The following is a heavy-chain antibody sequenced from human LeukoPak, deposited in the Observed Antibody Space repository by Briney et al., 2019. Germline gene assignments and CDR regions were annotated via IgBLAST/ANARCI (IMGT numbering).Heavy chain of an antibody. CDR2: FIHIVSK. J-gene: IGHJ5*02. V-gene: IGHV4-34*12. D-gene: IGHD6-13*01. Sequence: PGCLSLTWVLHGGSAAGFSSSWVRPLPGDGRGWEGAFIHIVSKNNNPSLKSRITRSVVTSKTQSSLKLSSVTAADTAVYYCARSPGLGVSSSWYYPNPRNWFDPRGQGTLVTVSS. CDR1: GGSAAGFS. CDR3: ARSPGLGVSSSWYYPNPRNWFDP.